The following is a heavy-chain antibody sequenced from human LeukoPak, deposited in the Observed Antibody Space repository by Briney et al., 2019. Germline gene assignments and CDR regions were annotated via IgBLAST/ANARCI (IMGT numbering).Heavy chain of an antibody. J-gene: IGHJ5*02. V-gene: IGHV3-48*04. CDR3: ARVVTSTWSIVGATSGSWFDP. Sequence: GGSLRLSCAASGFTFSSYSMNWVRQAPGKGLEWVSYISSSSRTIYYADSVKGRFTISRDNAKNSLYLQMNSLRAEDTAVYYCARVVTSTWSIVGATSGSWFDPWGQGTLVTVSS. D-gene: IGHD1-26*01. CDR2: ISSSSRTI. CDR1: GFTFSSYS.